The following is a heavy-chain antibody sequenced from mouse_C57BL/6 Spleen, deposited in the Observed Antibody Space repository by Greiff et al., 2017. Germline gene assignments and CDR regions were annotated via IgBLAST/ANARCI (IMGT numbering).Heavy chain of an antibody. Sequence: QVQLQQPGAELVKPGASVKMSCKASGYTFTSYWITWVKQRPGQGLEWIGDIYPGSGSTNYHEKFKRKATLTVDTSSRPAYMQLSSLTSEDSAVYYCAREGLLRADVDYWGQGTTLTVSS. CDR1: GYTFTSYW. CDR2: IYPGSGST. CDR3: AREGLLRADVDY. V-gene: IGHV1-55*01. J-gene: IGHJ2*01. D-gene: IGHD1-1*01.